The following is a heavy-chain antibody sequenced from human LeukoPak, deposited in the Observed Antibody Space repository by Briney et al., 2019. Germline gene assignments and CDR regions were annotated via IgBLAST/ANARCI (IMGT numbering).Heavy chain of an antibody. J-gene: IGHJ4*02. CDR1: GFTFSSYG. D-gene: IGHD2/OR15-2a*01. CDR2: IWYDGSNK. Sequence: GGSLRLSCAASGFTFSSYGMHWVRQAPGKGLEWVALIWYDGSNKYYADSVKGRLTISRDNSKNTLYLQVNSLRAEDTAVYYCAREGPRGNSQFDYWGQGTLVTVSS. CDR3: AREGPRGNSQFDY. V-gene: IGHV3-33*01.